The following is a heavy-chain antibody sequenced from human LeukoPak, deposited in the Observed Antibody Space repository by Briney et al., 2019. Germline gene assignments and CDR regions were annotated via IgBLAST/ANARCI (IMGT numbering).Heavy chain of an antibody. CDR2: ISSSGSTI. J-gene: IGHJ4*02. CDR3: ARDALSSDWLDLEDYFDY. CDR1: GFTFSSYE. Sequence: GGSLRLSCAASGFTFSSYEMNWVRQAPGKGLEWVSYISSSGSTIYYADSVKGRFTISRDNAKNSLYLQMNSLRAEDTAVYYCARDALSSDWLDLEDYFDYWGQGTLVTGSS. V-gene: IGHV3-48*03. D-gene: IGHD6-19*01.